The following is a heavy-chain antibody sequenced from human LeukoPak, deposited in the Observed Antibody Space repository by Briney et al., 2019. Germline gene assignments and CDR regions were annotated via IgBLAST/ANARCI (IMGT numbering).Heavy chain of an antibody. CDR1: GGSISSGSYY. D-gene: IGHD2-15*01. CDR2: IYTSGST. J-gene: IGHJ3*02. Sequence: SETLSLTCTVSGGSISSGSYYWSWIRQPAGKGLEWIGRIYTSGSTNYNPSLKSRVTISVDTSKNQFSLKLSSVTAADTAVYYCARLCSGGSCYGAGFDAFDIWGQGTMVTVSS. V-gene: IGHV4-61*02. CDR3: ARLCSGGSCYGAGFDAFDI.